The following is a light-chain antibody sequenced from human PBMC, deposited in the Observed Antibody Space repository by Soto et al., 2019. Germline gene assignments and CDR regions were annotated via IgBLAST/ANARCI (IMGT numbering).Light chain of an antibody. J-gene: IGKJ1*01. CDR1: HSVTSSY. CDR2: GXS. Sequence: MVLTKSPGTQSLSQGDRATLSXRASHSVTSSYLAWSQQNPGXPPRFXXDGXSSRATGSPDRFSGSGSGTDFSLTISRLEPEDFAAYYCHQYGSSTTTLGQGTKVDIK. V-gene: IGKV3-20*01. CDR3: HQYGSSTTT.